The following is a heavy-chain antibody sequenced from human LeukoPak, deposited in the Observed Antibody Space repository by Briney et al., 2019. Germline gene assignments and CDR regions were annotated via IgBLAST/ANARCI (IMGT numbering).Heavy chain of an antibody. CDR2: IYTSGST. CDR1: GDSISSYY. Sequence: SETLSLTCTVSGDSISSYYWSWIRQPPGKGLEWIGYIYTSGSTNYNPSLKSRVTISVDTSKNQFSLKLSSVTAADTAVYYCARRGEMGYYFDYWGQGTLVTVSS. V-gene: IGHV4-4*09. CDR3: ARRGEMGYYFDY. D-gene: IGHD5-24*01. J-gene: IGHJ4*02.